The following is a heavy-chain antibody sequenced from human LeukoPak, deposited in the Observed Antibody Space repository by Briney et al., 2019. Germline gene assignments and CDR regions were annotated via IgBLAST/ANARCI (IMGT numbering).Heavy chain of an antibody. Sequence: ASVKVSCKASGYTFITHGIAWVRQAPGQGLEWRGWISAHNGNTNYAQSLQGRVTMTTDTSTNTAYMELRSLRSDDTAVYYCARDGYFDLWGRGTLVTVSS. CDR3: ARDGYFDL. V-gene: IGHV1-18*01. J-gene: IGHJ2*01. CDR1: GYTFITHG. CDR2: ISAHNGNT.